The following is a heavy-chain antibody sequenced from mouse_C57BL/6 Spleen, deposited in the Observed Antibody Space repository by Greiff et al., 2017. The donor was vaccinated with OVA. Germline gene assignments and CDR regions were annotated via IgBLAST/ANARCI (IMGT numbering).Heavy chain of an antibody. V-gene: IGHV1-18*01. CDR1: GYTFPDYN. CDR3: AHRSYDYAWFAY. D-gene: IGHD2-4*01. J-gene: IGHJ3*01. Sequence: VQLQQSGPELVKPGASVKIPCKASGYTFPDYNMDWVKQSHGKSLEWIGDINPNNGGTIYNQKFKGKATLTVAKSSSTAYMELRSLTSEDTAVYYCAHRSYDYAWFAYWGQGTLVTVSA. CDR2: INPNNGGT.